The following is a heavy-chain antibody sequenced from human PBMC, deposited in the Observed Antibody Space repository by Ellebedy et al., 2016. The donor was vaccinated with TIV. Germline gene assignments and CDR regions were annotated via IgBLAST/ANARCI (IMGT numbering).Heavy chain of an antibody. CDR2: INPSGGGT. CDR1: GYTFTSDL. Sequence: AASVKVSCKASGYTFTSDLIHWVRQAPGQGLEWMGIINPSGGGTGYAQKFTGRVTMTRDTSASTVYMELSSLRSEDTAVYYCAREGGVYYFDYWGQGTLVTVSS. J-gene: IGHJ4*02. CDR3: AREGGVYYFDY. V-gene: IGHV1-46*01. D-gene: IGHD1-26*01.